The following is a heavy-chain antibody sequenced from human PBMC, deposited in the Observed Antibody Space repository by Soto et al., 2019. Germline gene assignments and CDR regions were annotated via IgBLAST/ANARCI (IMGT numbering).Heavy chain of an antibody. CDR3: ARGSIVGAIRSFDI. V-gene: IGHV3-30-3*01. CDR2: ITYDVSGK. Sequence: QVQLVESGGGVVQPGRSLRLSCAASGFSFSSYAIHWVRQAPGKGLAWVAVITYDVSGKNYADSVKGRFTISRDNSKNTLDLQMGSLRPEDTAVYYCARGSIVGAIRSFDICGQGTMVTVSS. D-gene: IGHD1-26*01. J-gene: IGHJ3*02. CDR1: GFSFSSYA.